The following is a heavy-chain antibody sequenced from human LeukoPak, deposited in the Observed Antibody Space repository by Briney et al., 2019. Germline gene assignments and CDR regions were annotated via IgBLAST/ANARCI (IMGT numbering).Heavy chain of an antibody. CDR1: GGSISSYY. D-gene: IGHD5-18*01. J-gene: IGHJ4*02. CDR3: ARKRGYSYGYKLAPAFDY. CDR2: IYTSGST. V-gene: IGHV4-4*07. Sequence: SETLSLTCTVSGGSISSYYWSWIRQLAGKGLEWIGRIYTSGSTNYNPSLKSRVTMSVDTSKNQFSLKLSSVTAADTAVYYCARKRGYSYGYKLAPAFDYWGQGTLVTVSS.